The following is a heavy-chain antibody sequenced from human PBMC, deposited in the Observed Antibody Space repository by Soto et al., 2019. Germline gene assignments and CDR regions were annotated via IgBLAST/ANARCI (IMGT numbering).Heavy chain of an antibody. J-gene: IGHJ4*02. D-gene: IGHD6-19*01. CDR2: ISGSGGST. CDR3: AKDDPIAVAGSRFSDY. CDR1: VFTFRSYA. Sequence: LXLSCGASVFTFRSYAMSWVRQAPWKGLEWVSAISGSGGSTYYADSVKGRFTISRDNSKNTLYLQMNSLRAEDTAVYYCAKDDPIAVAGSRFSDYWGQGTLVTVSS. V-gene: IGHV3-23*01.